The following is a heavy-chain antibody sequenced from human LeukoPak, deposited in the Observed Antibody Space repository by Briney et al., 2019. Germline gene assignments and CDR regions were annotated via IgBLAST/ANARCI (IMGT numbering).Heavy chain of an antibody. CDR2: ISAYNGNT. CDR3: ARIRGYGRDYYYYYMDV. V-gene: IGHV1-18*01. CDR1: GYTFTSYG. D-gene: IGHD3-10*01. Sequence: ASVKVSCKASGYTFTSYGINWVRQAPGQGLEWMGWISAYNGNTNYAQKLQGRVTMTTDTSTSTAYMELRSLRSDDTAVYYCARIRGYGRDYYYYYMDVWGKGTTVTVSS. J-gene: IGHJ6*03.